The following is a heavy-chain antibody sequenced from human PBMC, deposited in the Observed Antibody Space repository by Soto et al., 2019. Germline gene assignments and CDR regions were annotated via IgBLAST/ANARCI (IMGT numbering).Heavy chain of an antibody. CDR3: ARDRQSIAVAEEETVAFDI. V-gene: IGHV3-21*01. Sequence: GGSLRLSCAASGFTFSSYSMNWVRQAPGKGLEWVSSISSSSSYIYYADSVKGRFTISRDNAKNSLYLQMNSLRAEDTAVYYCARDRQSIAVAEEETVAFDIWGQGTMVTVSS. CDR1: GFTFSSYS. CDR2: ISSSSSYI. J-gene: IGHJ3*02. D-gene: IGHD6-19*01.